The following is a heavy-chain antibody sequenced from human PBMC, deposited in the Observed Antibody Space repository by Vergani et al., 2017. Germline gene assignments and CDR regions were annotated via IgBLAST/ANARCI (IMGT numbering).Heavy chain of an antibody. D-gene: IGHD4-17*01. CDR2: ISSSSSYI. Sequence: EVQLVESGGGLVKPGGSLRLSCAASGFTFSSYSMNWVRQAPGKGLEWVSSISSSSSYIYYADSVKGRFTISRDNAKNSLYLQMNSLRAEYTAVYYCARWTTVTTTVYYYGMDVWGQVTTVTVSS. CDR3: ARWTTVTTTVYYYGMDV. V-gene: IGHV3-21*01. J-gene: IGHJ6*02. CDR1: GFTFSSYS.